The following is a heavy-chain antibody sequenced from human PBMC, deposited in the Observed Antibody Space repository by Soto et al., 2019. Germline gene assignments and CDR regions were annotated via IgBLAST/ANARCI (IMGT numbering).Heavy chain of an antibody. CDR1: GYTFTSYD. D-gene: IGHD3-22*01. CDR2: MNPNYGKA. Sequence: GASVKVSCKTSGYTFTSYDINWVRQAAGQGLEWMGWMNPNYGKANYAQKFQGRVTITADEFTSTAYMELSSLRSEDTAVYYCARDTNAYYYDSSGYPGFDYWGQGTLVTAPQ. CDR3: ARDTNAYYYDSSGYPGFDY. V-gene: IGHV1-69*13. J-gene: IGHJ4*02.